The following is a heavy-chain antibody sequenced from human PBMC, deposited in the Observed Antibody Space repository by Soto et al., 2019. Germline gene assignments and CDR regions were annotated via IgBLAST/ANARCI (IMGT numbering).Heavy chain of an antibody. CDR2: ISAYNGNT. CDR1: GYTFTSYG. CDR3: ARDPRIAVAGNPSYYYYYGMDV. Sequence: QVQLVRSGAEVKKPGASVKVSCKASGYTFTSYGISWVRQAPGQGLEWMGWISAYNGNTNYAQKLQGRVTMTTDPSTSTAYMELRSLRSDDTAVYYCARDPRIAVAGNPSYYYYYGMDVWGQGTTVTVSS. V-gene: IGHV1-18*01. D-gene: IGHD6-19*01. J-gene: IGHJ6*02.